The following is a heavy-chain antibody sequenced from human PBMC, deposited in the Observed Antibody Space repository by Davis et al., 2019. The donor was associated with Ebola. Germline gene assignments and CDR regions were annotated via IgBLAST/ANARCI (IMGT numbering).Heavy chain of an antibody. Sequence: GESLKIPCAASGVTFSSHWMHWVRQAPGKGLVWVSRINGDGSRTGYADSVKGRFTISRDNAKNTLYLQMNSLRAEDTAVYYCTRDFDWDGGYWDQGTLVTVSP. J-gene: IGHJ4*02. D-gene: IGHD3-16*01. V-gene: IGHV3-74*01. CDR1: GVTFSSHW. CDR3: TRDFDWDGGY. CDR2: INGDGSRT.